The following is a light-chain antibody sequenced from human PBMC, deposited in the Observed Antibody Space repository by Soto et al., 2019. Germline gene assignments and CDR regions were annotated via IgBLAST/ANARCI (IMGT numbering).Light chain of an antibody. CDR1: QRISSD. V-gene: IGKV3-15*01. CDR2: GAS. CDR3: QQYNNWPPIT. J-gene: IGKJ5*01. Sequence: EVVMTQSPATLSVSPGERATLSCRASQRISSDLAWYQQKPGQAPRLLIYGASTRATGIPARFSGSGSGTEFTLTISSLQSEDFAVYYCQQYNNWPPITFGQGTRLEIK.